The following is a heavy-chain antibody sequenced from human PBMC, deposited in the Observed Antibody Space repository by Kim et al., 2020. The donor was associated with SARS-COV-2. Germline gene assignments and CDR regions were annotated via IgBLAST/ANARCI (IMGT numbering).Heavy chain of an antibody. CDR3: ARFQRLRGDAFDI. J-gene: IGHJ3*02. V-gene: IGHV3-20*03. Sequence: YADSVKGRFTIARDNAKNSLYLQMNSLRAEDTALYYCARFQRLRGDAFDIWGQGTMVTVSS. D-gene: IGHD4-17*01.